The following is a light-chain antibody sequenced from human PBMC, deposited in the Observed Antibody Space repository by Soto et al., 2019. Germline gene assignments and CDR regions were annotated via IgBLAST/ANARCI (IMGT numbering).Light chain of an antibody. CDR2: EDI. CDR1: SSDIGTYNH. CDR3: SSYTTNSPPVV. J-gene: IGLJ2*01. V-gene: IGLV2-14*01. Sequence: QSVLTQPASVSGSPGQSIAISCAGTSSDIGTYNHVSWYQQHPGKAPQLIIYEDINRPSGLSSRFSGSKSGNTASLTISVLQAEDEADYYCSSYTTNSPPVVFGGGTQLTVL.